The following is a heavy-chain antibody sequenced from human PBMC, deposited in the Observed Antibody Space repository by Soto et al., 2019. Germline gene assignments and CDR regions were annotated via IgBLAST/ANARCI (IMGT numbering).Heavy chain of an antibody. Sequence: EVQLLESGGGLVQPGGSLRLSCAASGLTFSSYAMNWVRQAPGKGLEWVSVISGSGDSTYYADSVKGRFTISRDNSKNTLYLQMSSLRAEDTAFYYCARRSSGWYFDYWGQGTLVTVSS. J-gene: IGHJ4*02. CDR1: GLTFSSYA. CDR2: ISGSGDST. D-gene: IGHD6-19*01. CDR3: ARRSSGWYFDY. V-gene: IGHV3-23*01.